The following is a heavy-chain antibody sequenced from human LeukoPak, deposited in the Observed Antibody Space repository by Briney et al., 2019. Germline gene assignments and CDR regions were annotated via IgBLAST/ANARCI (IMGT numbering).Heavy chain of an antibody. CDR2: IYSGGST. J-gene: IGHJ5*02. CDR1: GFTVSSND. V-gene: IGHV3-53*01. Sequence: GGSLRLSCEASGFTVSSNDMSWVRQAPGKGLEWVSVIYSGGSTDYADSVKGRFTISRDNSKNTLYLQMNSLRIEDTAVYYCARGPRGFDPWGQGTLVTVSS. CDR3: ARGPRGFDP.